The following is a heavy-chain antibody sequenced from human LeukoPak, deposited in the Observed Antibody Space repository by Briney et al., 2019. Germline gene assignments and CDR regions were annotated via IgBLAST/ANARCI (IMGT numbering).Heavy chain of an antibody. Sequence: PSETLSLTCTVSGGSISSYYWSWIRQPPGKGLEWIGYIYYSGSTNYNPSLKSRVTISVDTSKNQFSLKLSSVTAADTAVYYCARDTPFDWNDPGWFDPWGQGTLVTVSS. J-gene: IGHJ5*02. CDR3: ARDTPFDWNDPGWFDP. D-gene: IGHD1-1*01. CDR2: IYYSGST. CDR1: GGSISSYY. V-gene: IGHV4-59*01.